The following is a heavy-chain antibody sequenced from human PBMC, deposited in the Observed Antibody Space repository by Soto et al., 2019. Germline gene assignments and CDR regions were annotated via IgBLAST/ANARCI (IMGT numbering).Heavy chain of an antibody. CDR1: GFSFNQYA. CDR3: AKDKQGGTYFSGLQY. V-gene: IGHV3-9*01. J-gene: IGHJ4*02. D-gene: IGHD1-26*01. CDR2: ITRGSGAK. Sequence: EVQLVESGGGLVQPGGSLRLSCAASGFSFNQYAIHWVRQAPGKGLEWVSGITRGSGAKDYADSVKGRFVVSRDDARNSLYLQMNSLRPEDTALYYCAKDKQGGTYFSGLQYWGQGTLVTVSS.